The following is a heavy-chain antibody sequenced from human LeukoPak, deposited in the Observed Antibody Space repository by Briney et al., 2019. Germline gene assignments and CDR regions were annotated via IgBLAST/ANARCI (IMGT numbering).Heavy chain of an antibody. D-gene: IGHD2-2*01. CDR3: ARLECGSSLFSPFDF. V-gene: IGHV5-51*01. Sequence: GEFLKISCKASGNRFGNYWIAWVRQMPGKGLELMGIDYPADSDSRYSSSFQGQVTISADKSSSTANLQWSSLKASDTAMYYCARLECGSSLFSPFDFWGQGTMVTVSS. CDR2: DYPADSDS. CDR1: GNRFGNYW. J-gene: IGHJ3*01.